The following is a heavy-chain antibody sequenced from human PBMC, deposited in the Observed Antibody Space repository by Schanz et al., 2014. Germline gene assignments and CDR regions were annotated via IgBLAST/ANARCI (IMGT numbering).Heavy chain of an antibody. CDR3: AMGGYQLHH. V-gene: IGHV3-74*01. D-gene: IGHD1-7*01. CDR2: INSDGTTT. Sequence: EMQLLESGGGLVQPGGSLRLSCAASGFTFSRYWMHWVRQAPGKGLVWVSHINSDGTTTTYADSVKGRFTISRDNSMNTLHLQMDGLRVEDTAVYYCAMGGYQLHHWGQGTLVTVSS. J-gene: IGHJ4*02. CDR1: GFTFSRYW.